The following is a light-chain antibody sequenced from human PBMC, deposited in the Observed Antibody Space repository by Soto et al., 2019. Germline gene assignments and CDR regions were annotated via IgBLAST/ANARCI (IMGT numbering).Light chain of an antibody. CDR3: QEYKSYSPYT. Sequence: DIQLTQFPSTLSASIGDRVTITCRATQTIGSWLAWYQQKPGKAPKLLIYRASSLETGVPSRFSGSGSGTEFTLTISSLQLDDFAIYYCQEYKSYSPYTFGQGTRLEIK. J-gene: IGKJ2*01. CDR2: RAS. CDR1: QTIGSW. V-gene: IGKV1-5*03.